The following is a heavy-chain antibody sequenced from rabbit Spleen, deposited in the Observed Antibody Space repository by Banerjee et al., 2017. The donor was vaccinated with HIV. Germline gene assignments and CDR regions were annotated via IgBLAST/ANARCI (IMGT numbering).Heavy chain of an antibody. Sequence: QEQLVEYGGDLVKPGASLTLTCTASGFSFSNRYYMCWVRQAPGKGLEWVGCIYAGSRGSTYYASWAKGRFTISKTSSTTVTLQMTSLTVADTATYFCARDSGSSFSTYGMDLWGPGTLVTVS. CDR1: GFSFSNRYY. D-gene: IGHD8-1*01. J-gene: IGHJ6*01. CDR2: IYAGSRGST. CDR3: ARDSGSSFSTYGMDL. V-gene: IGHV1S45*01.